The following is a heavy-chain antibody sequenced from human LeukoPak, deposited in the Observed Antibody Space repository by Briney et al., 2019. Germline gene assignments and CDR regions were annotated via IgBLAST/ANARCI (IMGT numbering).Heavy chain of an antibody. D-gene: IGHD2-21*01. V-gene: IGHV4-59*08. CDR1: DGSTSSYY. CDR2: IYYSGST. Sequence: SETLSLTCTVSDGSTSSYYWSWIRQPPGKGLEWIGYIYYSGSTDYNPSLKSRVTISVDTSKNQFSLKLSSVTAADTAVYYCARRDLFYWYFDLWGRGTLVTVSS. J-gene: IGHJ2*01. CDR3: ARRDLFYWYFDL.